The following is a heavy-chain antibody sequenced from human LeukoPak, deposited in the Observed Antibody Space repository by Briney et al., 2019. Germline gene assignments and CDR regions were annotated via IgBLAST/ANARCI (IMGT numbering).Heavy chain of an antibody. CDR1: GYTFTSYV. J-gene: IGHJ6*02. Sequence: ASVKVSCKASGYTFTSYVINWVRQATGQGLEWMGWMNPNSGNTGYAQKFQGRVTMTRNTSISTAYMELSSLRSEDTAVYYCARGGLGALWLAYYYYGMDVWGQGTTVTVSS. V-gene: IGHV1-8*01. D-gene: IGHD3-9*01. CDR2: MNPNSGNT. CDR3: ARGGLGALWLAYYYYGMDV.